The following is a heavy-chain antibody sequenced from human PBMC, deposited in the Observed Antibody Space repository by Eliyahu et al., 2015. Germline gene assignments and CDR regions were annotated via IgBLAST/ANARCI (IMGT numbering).Heavy chain of an antibody. J-gene: IGHJ4*02. V-gene: IGHV4-38-2*02. D-gene: IGHD4-17*01. CDR2: IHHSGSA. Sequence: QVLLQESGPGLVKPSETLSLTFAVSGFPXSSGXYWGWIRQSPGKGLEWIGSIHHSGSAYYNPSLRGRVTLSLDTSKNQLSLKLASVTAADTALYYCARDLSDYGDYGLDNWGRGTLVTVSS. CDR1: GFPXSSGXY. CDR3: ARDLSDYGDYGLDN.